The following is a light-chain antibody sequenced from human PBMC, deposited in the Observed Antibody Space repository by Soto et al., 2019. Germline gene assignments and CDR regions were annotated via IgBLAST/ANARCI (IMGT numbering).Light chain of an antibody. Sequence: EVELTQSPATLSLSPGETATLSCRASQTIDKFLAWYQQRPGQPPRLLIFDSSNRATGVPVRFSGSGSGTVFTLTIGSLEPEDSAVYYCHQRQSWPRTFGQGTKVDI. CDR3: HQRQSWPRT. CDR1: QTIDKF. CDR2: DSS. V-gene: IGKV3-11*01. J-gene: IGKJ1*01.